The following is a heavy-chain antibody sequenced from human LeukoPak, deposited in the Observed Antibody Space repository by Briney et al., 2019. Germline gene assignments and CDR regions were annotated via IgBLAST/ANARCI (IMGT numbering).Heavy chain of an antibody. V-gene: IGHV3-48*01. J-gene: IGHJ4*02. CDR2: IGIDSGNT. D-gene: IGHD5-24*01. CDR1: GFTFSVYS. Sequence: GGSLRLSCAASGFTFSVYSMNWVRQAPGKGLEWISYIGIDSGNTNYADSVKGRFTISGDKAKNSLYLQMNNLRVEDTAVYYCARDYKYAFDNWGQGTLVTVSS. CDR3: ARDYKYAFDN.